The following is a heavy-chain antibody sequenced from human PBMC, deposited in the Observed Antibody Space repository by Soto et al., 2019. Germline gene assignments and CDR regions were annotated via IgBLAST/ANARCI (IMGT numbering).Heavy chain of an antibody. Sequence: EVQLVESGGGLVQPGGSLRLSCAASGFTFGNYWMTWVRQAPGKGLEWVANIKGDGSAKSYLDSVRGRFTVSRDNAEXXXXLXMXIXXXEXXALXXXXXDVSPGSSGYYLDAFDIWGQGTMVTVS. CDR3: XXDVSPGSSGYYLDAFDI. CDR2: IKGDGSAK. D-gene: IGHD6-25*01. J-gene: IGHJ3*02. CDR1: GFTFGNYW. V-gene: IGHV3-7*05.